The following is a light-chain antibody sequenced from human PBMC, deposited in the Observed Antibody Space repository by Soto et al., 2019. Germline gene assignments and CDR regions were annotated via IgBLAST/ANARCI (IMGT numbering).Light chain of an antibody. J-gene: IGKJ1*01. V-gene: IGKV1-39*01. CDR2: RAS. CDR3: QQSYTSPPWT. Sequence: DIQMTQSPSSLSASVGDRVTISCRASQIISTYLNWYQQKPGTAPRLLISRASSVKSGVPPRFNGSGSGRDFTLTISSLRPEDIATYFCQQSYTSPPWTFGQGTKVEVK. CDR1: QIISTY.